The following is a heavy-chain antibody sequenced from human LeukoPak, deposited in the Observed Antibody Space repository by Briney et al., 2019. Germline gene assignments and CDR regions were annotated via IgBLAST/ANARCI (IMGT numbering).Heavy chain of an antibody. J-gene: IGHJ4*02. V-gene: IGHV3-23*01. CDR1: GFTFSSSG. CDR2: ISDSGRST. CDR3: AKRDTSRQHYFDY. Sequence: GGSLRLSCEASGFTFSSSGVSWVRQAPGKGLEWVSVISDSGRSTLYADSVKGRFTISRDNSNHSLILQMNSLRAEDTAMYYCAKRDTSRQHYFDYWGQGTLVTVSS. D-gene: IGHD5-18*01.